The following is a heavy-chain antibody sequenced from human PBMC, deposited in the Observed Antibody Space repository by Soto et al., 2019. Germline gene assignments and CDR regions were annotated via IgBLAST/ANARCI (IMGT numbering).Heavy chain of an antibody. J-gene: IGHJ6*02. V-gene: IGHV4-31*03. D-gene: IGHD3-22*01. CDR3: ARESYYDSSGYYPDYGMDV. CDR1: GGSISSGGYY. Sequence: SETLSLTCTVSGGSISSGGYYWSWIRQHPGKGLEWLGYIHYCGSTYYNPSLKSRVTISVDTSKNQFSLKLSSVTAAATAVYYCARESYYDSSGYYPDYGMDVWGQGTTVTVSS. CDR2: IHYCGST.